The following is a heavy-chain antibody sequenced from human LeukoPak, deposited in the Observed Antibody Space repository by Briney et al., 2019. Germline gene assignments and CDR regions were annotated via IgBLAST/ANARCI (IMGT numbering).Heavy chain of an antibody. CDR3: VSGALGDNYYYHGMDV. D-gene: IGHD3-16*01. V-gene: IGHV1-69*04. J-gene: IGHJ6*02. CDR1: GGTFSSYA. Sequence: GASVKVSCKASGGTFSSYAISWVRQAPGQGLEWMGRIIPILGIANYAQKFQGRVTITADKSTSTAYMELSSLRSEDTAVYYCVSGALGDNYYYHGMDVWGQGTTVTVSS. CDR2: IIPILGIA.